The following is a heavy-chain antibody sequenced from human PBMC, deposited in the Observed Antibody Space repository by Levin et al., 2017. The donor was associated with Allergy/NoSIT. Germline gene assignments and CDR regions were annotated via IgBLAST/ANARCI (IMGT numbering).Heavy chain of an antibody. CDR3: ARGTLAVAGRGDY. D-gene: IGHD6-19*01. J-gene: IGHJ4*02. Sequence: PGGSLRLSCAASGFTFSSYAMHWVRQAPGKGLEWVAVISYDGSNKYYADSVKGRFTISRDNSKNTLYLQMNSLRAEDTAVYYCARGTLAVAGRGDYWGQGTLVTVSS. CDR1: GFTFSSYA. V-gene: IGHV3-30*04. CDR2: ISYDGSNK.